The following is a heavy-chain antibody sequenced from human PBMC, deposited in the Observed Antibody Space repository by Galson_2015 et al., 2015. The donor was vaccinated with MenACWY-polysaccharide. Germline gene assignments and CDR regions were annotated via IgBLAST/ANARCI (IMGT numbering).Heavy chain of an antibody. CDR1: GFTFTSQA. CDR2: IRTSDGTT. D-gene: IGHD2-15*01. J-gene: IGHJ5*02. Sequence: SLRLSCAASGFTFTSQAINWVRQAPGKGLERVSSIRTSDGTTFYAASVRGRFTISSDTSKNTVYLQMDSLRAEDAARYYCTKANSGGICTSGWACWFDPWGQGSLVIVSS. CDR3: TKANSGGICTSGWACWFDP. V-gene: IGHV3-23*01.